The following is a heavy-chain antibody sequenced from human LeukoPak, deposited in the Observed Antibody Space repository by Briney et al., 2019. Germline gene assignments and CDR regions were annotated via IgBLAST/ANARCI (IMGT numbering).Heavy chain of an antibody. Sequence: PSETLSLTCAVYGGSFSGYYWSWIRQPPGKGLEWIGEINHSGSTNYNPSLKSRVTISVDTSKNQSSLKLSSVTAADTAVYYCARSFGYSSGWYFGYWGQGTLVTVSS. CDR1: GGSFSGYY. V-gene: IGHV4-34*01. D-gene: IGHD6-19*01. CDR2: INHSGST. J-gene: IGHJ4*02. CDR3: ARSFGYSSGWYFGY.